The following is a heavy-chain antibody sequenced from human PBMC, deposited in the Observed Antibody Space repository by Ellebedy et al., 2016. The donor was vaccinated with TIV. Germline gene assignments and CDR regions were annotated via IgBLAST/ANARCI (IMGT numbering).Heavy chain of an antibody. CDR1: GFTISSYS. V-gene: IGHV3-7*02. CDR2: TKQDGIDR. Sequence: GESLKISCAASGFTISSYSMSWVRQAPGKGLEWVANTKQDGIDRFYVDSVKGRFTISRDNAKNSLYLQMNSLRDEDTAVYYCARVARSGNNGGWGQGTLVTVSS. D-gene: IGHD5-24*01. CDR3: ARVARSGNNGG. J-gene: IGHJ4*02.